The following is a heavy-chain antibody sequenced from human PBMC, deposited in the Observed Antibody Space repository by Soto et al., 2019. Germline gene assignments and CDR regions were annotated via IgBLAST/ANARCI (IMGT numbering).Heavy chain of an antibody. CDR1: GYTFAAYY. J-gene: IGHJ4*02. CDR3: ARDPDYGDYWGYFFDS. CDR2: INPTSGGT. D-gene: IGHD4-17*01. Sequence: QVQLVQSGAEVKKPGASVKVSCKTSGYTFAAYYIHWIRQAPGQGLEWMGWINPTSGGTVYAQNFQDRVTMTRDTSISTAYMELRRLNSDDTAVYYCARDPDYGDYWGYFFDSWGQGTPVTGSS. V-gene: IGHV1-2*02.